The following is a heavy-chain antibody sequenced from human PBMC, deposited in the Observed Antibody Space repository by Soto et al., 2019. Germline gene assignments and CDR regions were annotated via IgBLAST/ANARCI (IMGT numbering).Heavy chain of an antibody. J-gene: IGHJ3*02. Sequence: GGSVRLSCAASGFTFTSYGMHWVRQAPGKGLEWVAVIWADGNHKYYADSVKGRFTLSRDNSKNTLNLQMDSLGAEDTAVYYCVRERGPFNAFDIWGQGTMVTVSS. CDR2: IWADGNHK. CDR1: GFTFTSYG. CDR3: VRERGPFNAFDI. V-gene: IGHV3-33*01.